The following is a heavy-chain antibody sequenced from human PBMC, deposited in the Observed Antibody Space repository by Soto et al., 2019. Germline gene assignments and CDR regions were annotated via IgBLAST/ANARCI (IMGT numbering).Heavy chain of an antibody. V-gene: IGHV3-30*18. CDR2: ISYDGNKK. Sequence: QVQLVESGGGVVQPGRSLRLSCAASGFTFNNYGIHCSRQAPGKGLEGVSFISYDGNKKYYADSVKGRFTISRDNSKNTLFLQMNSLRLKDTAVYFCAKDSTRDYYYYMDVWGKGTTVTVSS. CDR3: AKDSTRDYYYYMDV. CDR1: GFTFNNYG. D-gene: IGHD2-2*01. J-gene: IGHJ6*03.